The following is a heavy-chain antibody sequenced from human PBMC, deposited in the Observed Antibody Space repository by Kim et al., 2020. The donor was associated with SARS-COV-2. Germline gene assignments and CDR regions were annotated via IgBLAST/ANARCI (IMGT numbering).Heavy chain of an antibody. CDR3: TVTVI. Sequence: GGSLRLSCTASGFTFDDHTMSWVRQAPGQGLEWVGFIRTKAFGGTIEYAASVKGRFTISTDDSKRVAYLQMNSLKTEDTAVYYCTVTVIWGQGTLVTVSS. CDR2: IRTKAFGGTI. D-gene: IGHD5-18*01. V-gene: IGHV3-49*04. CDR1: GFTFDDHT. J-gene: IGHJ4*02.